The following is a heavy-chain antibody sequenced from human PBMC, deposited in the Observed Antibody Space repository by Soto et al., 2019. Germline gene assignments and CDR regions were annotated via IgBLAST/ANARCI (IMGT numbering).Heavy chain of an antibody. V-gene: IGHV1-18*01. D-gene: IGHD5-12*01. CDR2: ISVFKGTT. J-gene: IGHJ6*02. CDR3: AREGSTIRNYDYDYYGMDV. Sequence: QVELVQSGGEVKKPGASVKVSCKASGYTFTRYGVSWVRQAPGQGLEWMGWISVFKGTTNYAQKFQGRVTMTTDTSTSTAHMELRSLRSDDTAVYYCAREGSTIRNYDYDYYGMDVWGQGTTVTVSS. CDR1: GYTFTRYG.